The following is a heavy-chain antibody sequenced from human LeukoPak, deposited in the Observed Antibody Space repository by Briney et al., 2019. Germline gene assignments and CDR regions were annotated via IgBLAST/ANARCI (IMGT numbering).Heavy chain of an antibody. CDR1: GYTFTSYG. V-gene: IGHV1-69*13. CDR2: IIPIFGTA. J-gene: IGHJ4*02. Sequence: GASVKVSCKASGYTFTSYGISWVRQAPGQGLEWMGGIIPIFGTANYAQKFQGRVTITADESASTAYMELSSLRSEDTAVYYCARFKRCSSTSCYEDYYFDYWGQGTLVTVSS. CDR3: ARFKRCSSTSCYEDYYFDY. D-gene: IGHD2-2*01.